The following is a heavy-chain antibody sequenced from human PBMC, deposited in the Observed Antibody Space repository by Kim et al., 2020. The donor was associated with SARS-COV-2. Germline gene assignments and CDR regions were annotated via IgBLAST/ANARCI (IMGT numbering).Heavy chain of an antibody. CDR3: SSGRVGVVPAPILGIGPHYDYFIRDV. Sequence: SETLSLTCAAYGVSFSGYYWSWVRQPPGKGLEWIGAINHSGSTNYNPSLKSRVIISIDMSKNQFSLKLSSVTAADTGFYYYSSGRVGVVPAPILGIGPHYDYFIRDVWGQGTTVSVSS. V-gene: IGHV4-34*01. J-gene: IGHJ6*02. CDR2: INHSGST. D-gene: IGHD2-2*02. CDR1: GVSFSGYY.